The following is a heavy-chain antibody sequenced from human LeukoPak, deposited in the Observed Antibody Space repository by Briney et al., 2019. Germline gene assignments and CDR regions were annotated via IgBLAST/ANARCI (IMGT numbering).Heavy chain of an antibody. Sequence: SETLSLTCTVSGGSISSGSYYWSWIRQPAGKGLEWIGRIYTSGSTNYNPSLKSRVTISVDRSKNQFSLKLSSVTAADTAVYYCARVATTALGIMDVWGKGTTVTVSS. CDR2: IYTSGST. CDR1: GGSISSGSYY. J-gene: IGHJ6*04. D-gene: IGHD4-17*01. V-gene: IGHV4-61*02. CDR3: ARVATTALGIMDV.